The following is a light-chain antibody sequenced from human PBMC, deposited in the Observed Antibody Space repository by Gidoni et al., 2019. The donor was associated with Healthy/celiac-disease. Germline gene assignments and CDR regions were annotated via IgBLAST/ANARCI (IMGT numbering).Light chain of an antibody. J-gene: IGKJ3*01. V-gene: IGKV1-39*01. CDR2: AAS. CDR1: QSISSY. Sequence: DIQMTQSPSSLSASVGDRVTITCRASQSISSYLNWYQQKPGKAPKLLIYAASSLQSGVTSRFSGSGSGTDFTLTISSLQPEDFATYYCQQSYGTPPTFGPGTKVDIK. CDR3: QQSYGTPPT.